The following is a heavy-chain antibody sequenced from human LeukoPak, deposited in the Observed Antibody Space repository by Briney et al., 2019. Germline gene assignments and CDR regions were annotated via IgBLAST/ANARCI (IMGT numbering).Heavy chain of an antibody. CDR3: ARDPRFSGMDV. Sequence: LPGGSLRLSCAASGFTFSSYGMHWVRQAPGKGLEWVAVIWYDGSNKYYADSVKGRFTISRGNSKNTLYLQINSLRAEDTAVYYCARDPRFSGMDVWGQGTTVTVSS. CDR1: GFTFSSYG. V-gene: IGHV3-33*01. J-gene: IGHJ6*02. CDR2: IWYDGSNK.